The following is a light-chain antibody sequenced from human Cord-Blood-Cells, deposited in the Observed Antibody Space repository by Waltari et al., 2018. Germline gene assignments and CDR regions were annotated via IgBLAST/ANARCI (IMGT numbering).Light chain of an antibody. Sequence: EILLTPSPGTLSLSPGDSATLPCRASQSVSSSYLAWYQQKPGQAPRLLIYGASSRATGIPDRFSGSGSGTDFTLTISRLEPEDFAVYYCQQYGSSFTFGPGTKVDIK. CDR3: QQYGSSFT. V-gene: IGKV3-20*01. CDR1: QSVSSSY. J-gene: IGKJ3*01. CDR2: GAS.